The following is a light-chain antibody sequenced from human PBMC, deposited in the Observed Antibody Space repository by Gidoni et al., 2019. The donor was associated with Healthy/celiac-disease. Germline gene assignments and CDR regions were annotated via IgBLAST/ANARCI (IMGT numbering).Light chain of an antibody. CDR2: GAS. J-gene: IGKJ1*01. CDR1: LSVSSN. CDR3: QQNNNWPRT. V-gene: IGKV3-15*01. Sequence: EIVMSQSPATLSVSPGESATLSCRASLSVSSNLAWYQQKPGQPPRLLIYGASTRAAGIPARFGSSGSRTEFTLTISILQSEDFAVYYCQQNNNWPRTFGQGTKVEIK.